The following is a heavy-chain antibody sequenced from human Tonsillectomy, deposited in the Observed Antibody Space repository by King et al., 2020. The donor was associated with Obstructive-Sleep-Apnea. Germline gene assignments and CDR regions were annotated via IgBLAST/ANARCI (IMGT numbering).Heavy chain of an antibody. CDR1: GFSLSTSGLC. D-gene: IGHD6-13*01. V-gene: IGHV2-70*01. J-gene: IGHJ4*02. CDR3: ARIPSGIAAAYDY. Sequence: VTLKESGHALVKPTQTLTLTCTFSGFSLSTSGLCVSWIRQPPGKALEWLALIDWDDDKYYSTSLKTRLSISKDTSKNQVVLTMTNMDPVDTATYYCARIPSGIAAAYDYWGQGTLVTVSS. CDR2: IDWDDDK.